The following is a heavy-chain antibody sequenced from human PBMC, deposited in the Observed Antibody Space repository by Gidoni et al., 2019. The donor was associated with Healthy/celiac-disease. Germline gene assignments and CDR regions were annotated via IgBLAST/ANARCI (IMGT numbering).Heavy chain of an antibody. Sequence: QVQLQESGPGLVKPSQTLSLTCTVSGGSISSGSYYWSWIRQPAGKGLEWIGRIYTSGSTNYNPSLKSRVTISVDTSKNQFSLKLSSVTAADTAVYYCARNIAARFNWFDPWGQGTLVTVSS. CDR3: ARNIAARFNWFDP. CDR2: IYTSGST. J-gene: IGHJ5*02. CDR1: GGSISSGSYY. D-gene: IGHD6-6*01. V-gene: IGHV4-61*02.